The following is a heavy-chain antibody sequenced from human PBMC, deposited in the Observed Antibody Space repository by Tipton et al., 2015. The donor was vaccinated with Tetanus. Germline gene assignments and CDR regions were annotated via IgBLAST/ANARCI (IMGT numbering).Heavy chain of an antibody. CDR3: ARQKRGYSYGAFDY. J-gene: IGHJ4*02. D-gene: IGHD5-18*01. CDR2: IYYSGST. Sequence: VKPSETLSLTCTVSGGSISSYYWSWIRQPPGKGLEWIGYIYYSGSTNYNPSLKSRVTISVDTSKNQFSLKLSSVTAADTAVYYCARQKRGYSYGAFDYWGQGTLVTVSS. CDR1: GGSISSYY. V-gene: IGHV4-59*08.